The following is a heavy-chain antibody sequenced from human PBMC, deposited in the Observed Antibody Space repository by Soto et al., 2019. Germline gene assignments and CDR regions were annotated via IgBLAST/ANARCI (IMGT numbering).Heavy chain of an antibody. J-gene: IGHJ4*02. CDR2: IYWDDDK. Sequence: QITLKESGPTLVKPTQTLTLTCTFSGFSLSSDGVGVGWIRQPPGKALEWLALIYWDDDKPYNPSLKNRLTITEDTSKNQVVLTMTNMDPVDTATYHCAHSTRGHYEVFLDYWGQGILVTVSS. CDR1: GFSLSSDGVG. V-gene: IGHV2-5*02. CDR3: AHSTRGHYEVFLDY. D-gene: IGHD4-17*01.